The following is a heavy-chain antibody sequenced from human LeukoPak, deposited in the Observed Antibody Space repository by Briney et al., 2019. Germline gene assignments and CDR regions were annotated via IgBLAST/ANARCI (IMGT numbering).Heavy chain of an antibody. CDR3: ARAPGYSSDWPGSYYFDY. CDR1: GYTFTSYG. D-gene: IGHD6-19*01. Sequence: ASVKVSCKASGYTFTSYGISWVRQAPGQGLEWMGWISAYNGNTNYAQKLQGRVTMTTDTSTSTAYMELRSLRSDDTAVYYCARAPGYSSDWPGSYYFDYWGQGTLVTVSS. CDR2: ISAYNGNT. V-gene: IGHV1-18*04. J-gene: IGHJ4*02.